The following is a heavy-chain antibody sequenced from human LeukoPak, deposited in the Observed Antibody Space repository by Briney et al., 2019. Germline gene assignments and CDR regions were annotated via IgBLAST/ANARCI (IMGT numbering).Heavy chain of an antibody. J-gene: IGHJ6*03. D-gene: IGHD6-6*01. Sequence: ASVKVSCRASGYTFTSYGISWVRQAPGQGLEWMGWISAYNGNTNYAQKLQGRVTMTTDTSTSTAYIELRSLRSDDTAVYYCASTAFYSSSAEYYYYYYMDVWGKGTTVTVSS. V-gene: IGHV1-18*01. CDR1: GYTFTSYG. CDR2: ISAYNGNT. CDR3: ASTAFYSSSAEYYYYYYMDV.